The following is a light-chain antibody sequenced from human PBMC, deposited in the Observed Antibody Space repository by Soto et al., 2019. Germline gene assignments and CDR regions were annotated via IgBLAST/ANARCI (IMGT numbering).Light chain of an antibody. CDR1: RNVGLS. J-gene: IGKJ4*01. V-gene: IGKV3-11*01. CDR3: QERDGRPRAT. Sequence: EVVLTQSPATLSLSPGEGATLSCSSSRNVGLSFAWYQQKPCQAPRLLIHTTSFSATGVPARFSGSGSNTDCTLTISSLEPEDAAVYYCQERDGRPRATFGGGTKV. CDR2: TTS.